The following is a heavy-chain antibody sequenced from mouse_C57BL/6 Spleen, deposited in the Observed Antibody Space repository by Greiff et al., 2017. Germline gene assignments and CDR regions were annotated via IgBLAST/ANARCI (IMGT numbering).Heavy chain of an antibody. V-gene: IGHV5-12*01. CDR2: ISNGGGST. D-gene: IGHD2-3*01. Sequence: EVHLVESGGGLVQPGGSLKLSCAASGFTFSDYYMYWVRQTPEKRLEWVAYISNGGGSTYYPDTVKGRFTISRDNAKNTLYLQMSRLKSEDTAMYYCARQIYDGYYGGAMDYWGQGTSVTGSS. CDR1: GFTFSDYY. J-gene: IGHJ4*01. CDR3: ARQIYDGYYGGAMDY.